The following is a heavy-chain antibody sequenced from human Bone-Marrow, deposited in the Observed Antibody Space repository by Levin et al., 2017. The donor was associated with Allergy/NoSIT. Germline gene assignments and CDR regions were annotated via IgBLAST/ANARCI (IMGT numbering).Heavy chain of an antibody. Sequence: SQTLSLTCTVSGGSISSSSYFWGWIRQPPGKGLEWIGSIFYSGYTYYNPSLKSRVTISVDTSKNQFSLKLSSVTASDTAVYFCARHRATAISNGNYYFYAMDVWGQGTTVPVSS. CDR3: ARHRATAISNGNYYFYAMDV. CDR2: IFYSGYT. D-gene: IGHD1-26*01. J-gene: IGHJ6*02. V-gene: IGHV4-39*01. CDR1: GGSISSSSYF.